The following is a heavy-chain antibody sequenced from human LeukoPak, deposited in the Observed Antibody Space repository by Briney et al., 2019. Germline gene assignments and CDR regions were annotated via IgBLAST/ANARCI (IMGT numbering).Heavy chain of an antibody. Sequence: ASVKVSSKASGYTFTAYYMHWVRQAPGQGLEWMGWINPNSADTNYAQKFQGRVTMTRDTSISTAYMELSRLRSDDTAVYYCARIPYYYDSSGYYEGGLDYWGQGTLVTVSS. CDR2: INPNSADT. J-gene: IGHJ4*02. CDR1: GYTFTAYY. V-gene: IGHV1-2*02. CDR3: ARIPYYYDSSGYYEGGLDY. D-gene: IGHD3-22*01.